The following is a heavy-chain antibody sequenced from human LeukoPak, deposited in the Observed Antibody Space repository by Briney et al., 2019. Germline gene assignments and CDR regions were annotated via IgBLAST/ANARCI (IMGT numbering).Heavy chain of an antibody. J-gene: IGHJ4*02. CDR2: IWYDGSNK. Sequence: PGGSLRLSCAASGFTFSSYGMHLVRQAPGKGLEWVAVIWYDGSNKYYADSVKGRFTISRDNSKNTLYLQMNSLRAEDTAVYYCATSGGSNWFFDYWGQGTLVTVSS. CDR3: ATSGGSNWFFDY. CDR1: GFTFSSYG. D-gene: IGHD6-13*01. V-gene: IGHV3-33*01.